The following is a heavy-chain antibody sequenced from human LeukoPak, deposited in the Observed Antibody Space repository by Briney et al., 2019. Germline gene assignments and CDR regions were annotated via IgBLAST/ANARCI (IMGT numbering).Heavy chain of an antibody. CDR3: ARGYGRQTNSGIDV. D-gene: IGHD5-18*01. V-gene: IGHV4-59*01. J-gene: IGHJ6*04. CDR1: GGSIYGFY. CDR2: VYFSGST. Sequence: PSETLSLTCTVSGGSIYGFYWSWIRQSPEKGLEWIGYVYFSGSTNYNPSLESRVTISIDTSKNQFSLKLSSVTTADTAVYYCARGYGRQTNSGIDVWGKGTTVTVSA.